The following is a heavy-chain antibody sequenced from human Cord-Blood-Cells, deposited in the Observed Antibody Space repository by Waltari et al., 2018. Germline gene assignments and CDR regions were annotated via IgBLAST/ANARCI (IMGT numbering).Heavy chain of an antibody. Sequence: EVQLVESGGGLVQPGGSLRLSCAASGFTFSSYEMNWVGQAPGKGLEWVSYISSSGSTIYYADSVKGRFTISRDNAKNSLYLQMNSLRAEDTAVYYCASLSTENTEFDYWGQGTLVTVSS. J-gene: IGHJ4*02. CDR3: ASLSTENTEFDY. D-gene: IGHD4-4*01. V-gene: IGHV3-48*03. CDR1: GFTFSSYE. CDR2: ISSSGSTI.